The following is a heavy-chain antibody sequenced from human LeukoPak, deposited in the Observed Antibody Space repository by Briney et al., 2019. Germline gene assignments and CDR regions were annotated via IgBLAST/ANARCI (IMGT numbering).Heavy chain of an antibody. CDR1: GFTFSSYA. CDR2: ISGSGGST. J-gene: IGHJ2*01. V-gene: IGHV3-23*01. D-gene: IGHD3-22*01. Sequence: QAGGSLRLSCAASGFTFSSYAMSWVRQAPGKGLEWVSAISGSGGSTYYADSVKGRFTISRDNSKNTLYLQMNSLRAEDTAVYYCAKERGEVVVGLSWYFDLWGRGTLVTVSS. CDR3: AKERGEVVVGLSWYFDL.